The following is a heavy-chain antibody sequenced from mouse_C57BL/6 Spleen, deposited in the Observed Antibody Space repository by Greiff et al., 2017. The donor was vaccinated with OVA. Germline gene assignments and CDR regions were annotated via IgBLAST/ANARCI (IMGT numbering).Heavy chain of an antibody. CDR3: TRVSKGYYFDY. J-gene: IGHJ2*01. CDR1: GFTFSSYA. D-gene: IGHD3-3*01. CDR2: ISSGGDYI. Sequence: EVQGVESGEGLVKPGGSLKLSCAASGFTFSSYAMSWVRQTPEKRLEWVAYISSGGDYIYYADTVKGRFTISRDNARNTLYLQMSSLKSEDTAMYYCTRVSKGYYFDYWGQGTTLTVSS. V-gene: IGHV5-9-1*02.